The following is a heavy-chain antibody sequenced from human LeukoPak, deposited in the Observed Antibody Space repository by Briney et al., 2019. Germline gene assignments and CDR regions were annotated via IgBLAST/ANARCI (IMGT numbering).Heavy chain of an antibody. J-gene: IGHJ4*02. D-gene: IGHD6-19*01. CDR2: IWYDGSNK. V-gene: IGHV3-33*01. Sequence: GGSLRLSCAASGFTFSSYGMHWVRQVPGKGLEWVAVIWYDGSNKYYADSVKGRFTISRDNSKNTLYLQMNSLRAEDTAVYYCAREFREGSGWYRIDYWGQGTLVTVSS. CDR3: AREFREGSGWYRIDY. CDR1: GFTFSSYG.